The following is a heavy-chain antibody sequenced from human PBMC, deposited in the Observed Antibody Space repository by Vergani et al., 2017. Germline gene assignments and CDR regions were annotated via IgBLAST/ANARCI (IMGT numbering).Heavy chain of an antibody. D-gene: IGHD2-15*01. V-gene: IGHV4-59*12. J-gene: IGHJ6*02. CDR3: ASACSGGSCYFYYYYGMDV. CDR2: IYYSGST. Sequence: QVQLQESGPGLVKTSETLSLTCTVSGGSISSYYWSWIRQPPGKGLEWIGYIYYSGSTNYNPSLKSRVTISVDTSKNQFSLKLIAVTAADTAVYYCASACSGGSCYFYYYYGMDVWGQGTTVTVSS. CDR1: GGSISSYY.